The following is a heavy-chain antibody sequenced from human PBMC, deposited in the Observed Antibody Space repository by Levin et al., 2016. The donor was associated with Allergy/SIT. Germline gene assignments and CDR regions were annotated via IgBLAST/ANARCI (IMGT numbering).Heavy chain of an antibody. Sequence: RQAPGKGLEWIGSIYYSGSTYYNPSLKSRVTISVDTSKNQFSLKLSSVTAADTAVYYCARVRPTMIVKWGQGTLVTVSS. J-gene: IGHJ4*02. CDR2: IYYSGST. V-gene: IGHV4-39*07. CDR3: ARVRPTMIVK. D-gene: IGHD3-22*01.